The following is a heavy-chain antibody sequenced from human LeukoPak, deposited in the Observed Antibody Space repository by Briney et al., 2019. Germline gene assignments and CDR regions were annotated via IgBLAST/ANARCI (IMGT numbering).Heavy chain of an antibody. CDR2: MNPNSGNT. J-gene: IGHJ5*02. CDR3: ARGLQRSSTRNWFDP. V-gene: IGHV1-8*01. CDR1: GYTFTSYD. D-gene: IGHD2-2*01. Sequence: ASVKVSCKASGYTFTSYDINWVRQATGQGLEWMGWMNPNSGNTGYAQKFQGRVTMTRNTSISTAYVELSSLRSEDTAVYYCARGLQRSSTRNWFDPWGQGTLVTVPS.